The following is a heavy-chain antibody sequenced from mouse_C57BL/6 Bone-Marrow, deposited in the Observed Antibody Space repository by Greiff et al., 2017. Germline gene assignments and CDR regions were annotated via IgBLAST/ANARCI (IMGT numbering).Heavy chain of an antibody. D-gene: IGHD1-1*01. CDR1: GYTFTSYW. V-gene: IGHV1-55*01. Sequence: VQLQQPGAELVKPGASVKMSCKASGYTFTSYWITWVKQRPGQGLEWIGDIYPGSGSTNYNEKFKSKATLTGDTSSSTPYMQLSSLTSEDSAVYYCARYYYGSSYGYFDVWGTGTTVTVSS. CDR3: ARYYYGSSYGYFDV. J-gene: IGHJ1*03. CDR2: IYPGSGST.